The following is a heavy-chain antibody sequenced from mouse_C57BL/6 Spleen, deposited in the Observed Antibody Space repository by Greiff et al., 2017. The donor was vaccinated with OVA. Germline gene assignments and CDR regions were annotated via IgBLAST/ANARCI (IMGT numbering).Heavy chain of an antibody. V-gene: IGHV1-15*01. CDR2: IDPETGGT. CDR1: GYTFTDFE. Sequence: VQLQQSGAELVRPGASVTLSCKASGYTFTDFEMHWVKQTPVHGLEWIGAIDPETGGTAYNQKFKGKAILTADKSSSTAYMELRSLTSEDSAVYYCTRWGLRQCFDVWGTGTTVTVSS. D-gene: IGHD2-4*01. CDR3: TRWGLRQCFDV. J-gene: IGHJ1*03.